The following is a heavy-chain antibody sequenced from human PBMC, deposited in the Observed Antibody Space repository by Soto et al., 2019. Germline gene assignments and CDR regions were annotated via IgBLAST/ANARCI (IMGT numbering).Heavy chain of an antibody. CDR3: ARDLIAAAGTGTYYYYYGMDV. CDR2: IWYDGSNK. D-gene: IGHD6-13*01. Sequence: QVQLVESGGGVVQPGRSLRLSCAASGFTFSSYGMHWVRQAPGKGLEWVAVIWYDGSNKYYADSVKGRFTISRDNSKNTLYLQMNSLRAEDTAVYYCARDLIAAAGTGTYYYYYGMDVWGQGTTVTVSS. V-gene: IGHV3-33*01. CDR1: GFTFSSYG. J-gene: IGHJ6*02.